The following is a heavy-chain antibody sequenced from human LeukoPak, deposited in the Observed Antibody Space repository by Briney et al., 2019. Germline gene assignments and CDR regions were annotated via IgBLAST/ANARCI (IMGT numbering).Heavy chain of an antibody. CDR1: GFTFSSYA. D-gene: IGHD3-22*01. Sequence: GGSLRLSRAASGFTFSSYAMSWVRQAPGKGLEWVSAISGSGGSTYYADSVKGRFTISRDNSKNTLYLQMNSLRAEDTAVYYCANSYYYDSSGYPNDAFDIWGQGTMVTVSS. V-gene: IGHV3-23*01. CDR3: ANSYYYDSSGYPNDAFDI. J-gene: IGHJ3*02. CDR2: ISGSGGST.